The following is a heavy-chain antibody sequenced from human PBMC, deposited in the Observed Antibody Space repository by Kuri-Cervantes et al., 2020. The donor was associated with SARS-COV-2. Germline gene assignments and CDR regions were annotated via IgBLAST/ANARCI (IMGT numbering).Heavy chain of an antibody. CDR2: IYHSGST. D-gene: IGHD5-12*01. V-gene: IGHV4-38-2*01. J-gene: IGHJ6*03. CDR1: GYSISSGYY. Sequence: SETLSLTCAVSGYSISSGYYWGWIRQPPGKGLEWIGSIYHSGSTYYNPSLKSRVIISVDTSKNQFSLKLSSVTAADTAVYYCARQLRLYSMDVWGKGTTVTVSS. CDR3: ARQLRLYSMDV.